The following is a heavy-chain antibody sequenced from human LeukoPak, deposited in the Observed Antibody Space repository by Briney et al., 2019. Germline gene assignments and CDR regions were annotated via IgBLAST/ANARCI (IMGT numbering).Heavy chain of an antibody. CDR2: IFGSGGSP. J-gene: IGHJ4*02. D-gene: IGHD5-18*01. V-gene: IGHV3-23*01. CDR3: GKTTVGYSSGQKPAWPVDY. Sequence: QSGGSLRLSCEASGFTFGSHAMYWVRQAPGKGLEWVAGIFGSGGSPHYADSVKGRFTISRDNSRNTVYLQINSLRAKDTAVYYCGKTTVGYSSGQKPAWPVDYWGQGTLVTVSS. CDR1: GFTFGSHA.